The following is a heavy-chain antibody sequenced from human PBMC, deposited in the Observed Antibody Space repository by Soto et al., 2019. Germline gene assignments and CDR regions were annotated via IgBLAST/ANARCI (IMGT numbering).Heavy chain of an antibody. CDR3: ARPTERFLEWLPLNLDAFDI. V-gene: IGHV4-39*01. Sequence: SETLSLTCTVSGGSISSSSYYWGWIRQPPGKGLEWIGSIYYSGSTYYNPSLKSRVTISVDTSKNQFSLKLSSVTAADTAVYYCARPTERFLEWLPLNLDAFDIWGQGTMVTVSS. D-gene: IGHD3-3*01. CDR2: IYYSGST. CDR1: GGSISSSSYY. J-gene: IGHJ3*02.